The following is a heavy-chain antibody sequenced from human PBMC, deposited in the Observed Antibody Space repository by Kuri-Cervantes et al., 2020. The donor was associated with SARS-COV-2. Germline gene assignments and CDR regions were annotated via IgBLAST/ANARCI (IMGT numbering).Heavy chain of an antibody. D-gene: IGHD1-1*01. V-gene: IGHV3-7*01. CDR3: ARGYRYNLPYFDY. J-gene: IGHJ4*02. CDR2: IKQDGSEK. CDR1: GFTFSSYW. Sequence: GESLKISCAASGFTFSSYWMSWVRQAPGKGLEWVANIKQDGSEKYYVDSVKGRFTISRDNAKNSLYLQMNSLRAEDTAVYYCARGYRYNLPYFDYWGQGTPVTVSS.